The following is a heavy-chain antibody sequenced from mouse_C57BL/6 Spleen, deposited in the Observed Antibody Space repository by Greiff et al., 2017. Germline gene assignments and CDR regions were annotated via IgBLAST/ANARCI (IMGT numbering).Heavy chain of an antibody. V-gene: IGHV1-82*01. CDR3: ARDGSLDY. CDR2: IYPGNGDT. D-gene: IGHD2-3*01. J-gene: IGHJ2*01. CDR1: GFAFSSSW. Sequence: QVQLQQSGPELVKPGASVKISCKASGFAFSSSWLNWVKQRPGKGLEWIGRIYPGNGDTHYNKKFKGKATLTADKPSSTAYMQLSSLTSEDSAGDIRARDGSLDYWGQGTTLTVSS.